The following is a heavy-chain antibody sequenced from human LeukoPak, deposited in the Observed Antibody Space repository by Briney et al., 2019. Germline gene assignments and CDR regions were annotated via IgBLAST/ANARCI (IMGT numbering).Heavy chain of an antibody. CDR2: INPNSGGT. D-gene: IGHD2-2*02. CDR1: GYTLTGYY. V-gene: IGHV1-2*02. CDR3: ARRVPAGIGTFDI. Sequence: ASVKVSCKASGYTLTGYYIHWVRQAPGQGLNWMGWINPNSGGTNYAQKFRGRVTMTRDTSISTAYMELSRLRSDDTAVYYCARRVPAGIGTFDIWGQGTMVTVSS. J-gene: IGHJ3*02.